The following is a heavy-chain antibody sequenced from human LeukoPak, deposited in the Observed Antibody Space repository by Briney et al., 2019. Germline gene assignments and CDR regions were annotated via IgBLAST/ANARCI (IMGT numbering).Heavy chain of an antibody. Sequence: SETLSLTCTVSGGSISSGSYYWSWIRQPAGKGLEWIGRIYTSGSTNYNPSLKSRVTISVDTSKNQFSLKLSSVTAADTAVYYCARDWYSSSWSNFDYWGQGTLVTVSS. D-gene: IGHD6-13*01. CDR3: ARDWYSSSWSNFDY. CDR2: IYTSGST. CDR1: GGSISSGSYY. V-gene: IGHV4-61*02. J-gene: IGHJ4*02.